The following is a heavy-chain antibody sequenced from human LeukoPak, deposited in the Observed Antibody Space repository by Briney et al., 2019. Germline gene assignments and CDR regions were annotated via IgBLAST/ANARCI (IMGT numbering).Heavy chain of an antibody. CDR2: INPSGGST. D-gene: IGHD2-8*01. J-gene: IGHJ6*03. CDR3: ARDRDPQMVYATHYYYYYYMDV. Sequence: ASVKVSCKASGYTFTSYYMHWVRQAPGQGLEWMGIINPSGGSTSYAQKFQGRVTMTRDTSTSTVYMELSSLRSEDTAVYYCARDRDPQMVYATHYYYYYYMDVWGKGTTVTVSS. CDR1: GYTFTSYY. V-gene: IGHV1-46*01.